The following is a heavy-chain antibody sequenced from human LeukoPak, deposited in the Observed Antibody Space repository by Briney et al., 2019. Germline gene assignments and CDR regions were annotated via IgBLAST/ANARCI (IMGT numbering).Heavy chain of an antibody. CDR1: GGSIVSSSYY. CDR3: ARHVGYYDSGDYYWEASWFDP. Sequence: SETLSLTCTVSGGSIVSSSYYCAWVRQPPGKGLEWVGCIYYSGRTYYNPSLKSRVTISVDTSKSQFSLKLSSVTAADTSVYYCARHVGYYDSGDYYWEASWFDPWGQGTLVTVSS. V-gene: IGHV4-39*01. D-gene: IGHD3-22*01. CDR2: IYYSGRT. J-gene: IGHJ5*02.